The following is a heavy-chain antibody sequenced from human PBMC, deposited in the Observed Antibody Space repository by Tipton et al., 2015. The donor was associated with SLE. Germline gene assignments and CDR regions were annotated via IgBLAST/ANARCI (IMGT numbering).Heavy chain of an antibody. V-gene: IGHV3-7*01. CDR1: GFTFSSYW. D-gene: IGHD3-10*01. Sequence: GSLRLSCAASGFTFSSYWMSWVRQAPGKGLEWVANIKQDGSEKYYVDSVKGRFTISRDNPKNSLYLQMNSLRAEDMAVYYCAREGGGRPKGVGPFDYWGQGTLVTVSS. CDR2: IKQDGSEK. J-gene: IGHJ4*02. CDR3: AREGGGRPKGVGPFDY.